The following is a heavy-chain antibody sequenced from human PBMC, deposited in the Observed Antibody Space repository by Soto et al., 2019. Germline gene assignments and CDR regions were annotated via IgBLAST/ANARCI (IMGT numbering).Heavy chain of an antibody. D-gene: IGHD6-13*01. V-gene: IGHV1-18*01. J-gene: IGHJ4*02. Sequence: KLQGRVTMTTDTSTSTAYMELRSLRSDDTAVYYCARDHSSSWHDFDYWGQGTLVTVSS. CDR3: ARDHSSSWHDFDY.